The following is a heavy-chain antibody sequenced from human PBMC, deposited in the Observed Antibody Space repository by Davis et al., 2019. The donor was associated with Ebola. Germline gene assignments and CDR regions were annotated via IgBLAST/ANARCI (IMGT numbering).Heavy chain of an antibody. D-gene: IGHD3-3*01. CDR2: IWNDGSNK. CDR3: AKERDFWSGYYGGLSAHNGMDV. Sequence: PGGSLRLSCAASGFSFSSYAMHWVRQAPGKGLEWVAVIWNDGSNKYYADSVKGRFTISRDNSKNTLYLQMNSLRAEDTAVYYCAKERDFWSGYYGGLSAHNGMDVWGQGTTVTVSS. CDR1: GFSFSSYA. V-gene: IGHV3-30*02. J-gene: IGHJ6*02.